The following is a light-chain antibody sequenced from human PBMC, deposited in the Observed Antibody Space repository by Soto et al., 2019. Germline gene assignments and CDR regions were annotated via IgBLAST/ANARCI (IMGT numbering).Light chain of an antibody. Sequence: IQMPQSPSSVSASVGARVTITCRASQDIDSWFAWYQQKPGKVPKLLIYAASILQSGVPSRFSGSGSGTDFTLTINNLQSEDFATYYCQQAKSCPVSFGQGTRLEIK. CDR1: QDIDSW. V-gene: IGKV1D-12*01. CDR3: QQAKSCPVS. CDR2: AAS. J-gene: IGKJ5*01.